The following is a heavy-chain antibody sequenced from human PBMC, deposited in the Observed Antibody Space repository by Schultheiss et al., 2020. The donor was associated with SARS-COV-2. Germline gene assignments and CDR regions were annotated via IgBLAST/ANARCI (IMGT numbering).Heavy chain of an antibody. D-gene: IGHD2-2*02. J-gene: IGHJ4*02. CDR1: GYTFTSYG. CDR3: ASRRARPILFDY. Sequence: ASVKVSCKASGYTFTSYGISWVRQAPGQGLEWMGWISAYNGNTNYAQKLQGRVTMTTDTSTSTAYMELRSLRSDDTAVYYCASRRARPILFDYWGQGTLVTVSS. CDR2: ISAYNGNT. V-gene: IGHV1-18*01.